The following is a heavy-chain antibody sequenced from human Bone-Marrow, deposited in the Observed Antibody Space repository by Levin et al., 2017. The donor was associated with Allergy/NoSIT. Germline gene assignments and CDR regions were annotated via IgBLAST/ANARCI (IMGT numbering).Heavy chain of an antibody. CDR2: VNPSGGST. CDR3: ARATGTNGRRFDY. CDR1: GSTLTSYY. V-gene: IGHV1-46*01. J-gene: IGHJ4*02. D-gene: IGHD7-27*01. Sequence: GGSLRLSCKASGSTLTSYYHHWVRQAPGQGLEWMGVVNPSGGSTTYAQKFQGRVTLTRDTSTGTLYMELNSLRSEDTAVYYCARATGTNGRRFDYWGQGTLVTVSS.